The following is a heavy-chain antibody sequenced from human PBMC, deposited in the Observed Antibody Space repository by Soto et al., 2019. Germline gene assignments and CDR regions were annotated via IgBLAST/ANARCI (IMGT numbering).Heavy chain of an antibody. CDR3: AKDRRKGYCSGGSCYYYYGMDV. V-gene: IGHV3-43*01. CDR2: ISWDGGST. CDR1: GFTFDDYT. Sequence: PGGSLRLSCAASGFTFDDYTMHWVRQAPGKGLEWVSLISWDGGSTYYADSVKGRFTISRDNSKNYLYLQMNSLRTEDTALYYCAKDRRKGYCSGGSCYYYYGMDVWGQGTTVTVSS. J-gene: IGHJ6*02. D-gene: IGHD2-15*01.